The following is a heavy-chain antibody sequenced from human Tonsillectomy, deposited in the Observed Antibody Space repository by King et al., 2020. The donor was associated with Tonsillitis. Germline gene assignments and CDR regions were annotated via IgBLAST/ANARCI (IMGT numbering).Heavy chain of an antibody. J-gene: IGHJ4*02. Sequence: VQLQQSGPGLVKPSQTLSLTCVLSGDSVSSNRAAWNWIRQSPSRGLEWLGKTYYRSKWYHDYAVSVKSRMTINPDTSRNQFSLQLNSVTPEDTAVYYCARDLVVQLEVFDYWGQGTLVTVSS. D-gene: IGHD1-1*01. CDR3: ARDLVVQLEVFDY. V-gene: IGHV6-1*01. CDR2: TYYRSKWYH. CDR1: GDSVSSNRAA.